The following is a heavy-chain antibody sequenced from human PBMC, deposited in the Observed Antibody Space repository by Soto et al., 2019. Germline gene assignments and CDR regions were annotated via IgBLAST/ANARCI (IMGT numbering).Heavy chain of an antibody. CDR1: GFSFSNHW. CDR2: ISPDGSIT. Sequence: VQLVESGGCLAQPGGSVRLSCAASGFSFSNHWKHWVRKAPGQGLESITRISPDGSITDYAGSVRGRFTISRDNAKDTLYLQMSSLRVEDTAVYYCARPRSKSSSGFDIWGQGTTVTVSS. J-gene: IGHJ3*02. CDR3: ARPRSKSSSGFDI. V-gene: IGHV3-74*01. D-gene: IGHD6-6*01.